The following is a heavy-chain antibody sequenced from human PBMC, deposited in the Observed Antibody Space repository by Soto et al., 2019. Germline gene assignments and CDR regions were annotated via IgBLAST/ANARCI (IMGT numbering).Heavy chain of an antibody. J-gene: IGHJ6*02. CDR2: IIPIPGTA. Sequence: QVQRVQSGAEVKKPGSSVKVSCKASGGTFGSYASSWVRQAPGQGLEWMGGIIPIPGTANYAQKFQGRVTIAADESTSTAYMELSSRRSEDTAVYYCARPHGSSTSLESYYYYYYGMDVWGQGTTVTVSS. D-gene: IGHD2-2*01. V-gene: IGHV1-69*01. CDR1: GGTFGSYA. CDR3: ARPHGSSTSLESYYYYYYGMDV.